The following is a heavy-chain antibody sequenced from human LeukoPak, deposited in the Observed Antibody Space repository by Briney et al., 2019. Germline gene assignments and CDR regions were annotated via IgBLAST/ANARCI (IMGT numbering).Heavy chain of an antibody. CDR3: AKALYDFWSGYLYLYPFDY. D-gene: IGHD3-3*01. CDR1: GYTFTGYY. CDR2: INPNSGGT. Sequence: RASVKVSCKASGYTFTGYYMHWVRQAPGQGLEWMGWINPNSGGTNYAQKFQGRVTMTRDTSISTAYMELSRLRSDDTAVYYCAKALYDFWSGYLYLYPFDYWGQGTLVTVSS. J-gene: IGHJ4*02. V-gene: IGHV1-2*02.